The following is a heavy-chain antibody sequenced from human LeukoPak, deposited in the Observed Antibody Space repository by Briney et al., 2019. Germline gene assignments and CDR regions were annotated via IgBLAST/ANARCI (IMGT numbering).Heavy chain of an antibody. CDR1: GYTFTGYY. J-gene: IGHJ4*02. V-gene: IGHV1-2*02. CDR3: ATVYGSGSYFVFDY. Sequence: GASVKVSCKASGYTFTGYYIHWVRQAPGQGLEWMGWINPNSGGTNYAQKFQGRVTMTRDTSISTAYMELSRLRSDDTAVYYCATVYGSGSYFVFDYWGQGTLVTVSS. D-gene: IGHD3-10*01. CDR2: INPNSGGT.